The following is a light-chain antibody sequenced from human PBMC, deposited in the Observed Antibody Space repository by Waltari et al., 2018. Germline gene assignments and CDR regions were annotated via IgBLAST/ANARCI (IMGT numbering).Light chain of an antibody. CDR1: QSLVQSDGNIF. J-gene: IGKJ2*01. CDR3: LQSSQWPYA. V-gene: IGKV2-30*02. Sequence: DVVTTHSPLSLAVTLGQPASISCWSSQSLVQSDGNIFLNWFHQRPGQSPRRLIYKVSNRESGVPDRFSGSVSGTDFTLKISRVEAEDVVIYYCLQSSQWPYAFGQGTKLEIK. CDR2: KVS.